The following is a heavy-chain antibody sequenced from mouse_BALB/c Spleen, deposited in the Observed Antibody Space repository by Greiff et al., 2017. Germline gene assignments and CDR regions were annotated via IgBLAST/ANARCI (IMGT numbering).Heavy chain of an antibody. CDR1: GDSITSGY. Sequence: EVQLQESGPSLVKPSQTLSLTCSVTGDSITSGYWNWIRKFPGNKLEYMGYISYSGSTYYNPSLKSRIPITRDTSKNQYYLQLNSVTTEDTATYYCARYGEYGNYDWFAYWGQGTLVTVSA. CDR2: ISYSGST. CDR3: ARYGEYGNYDWFAY. V-gene: IGHV3-8*02. D-gene: IGHD2-10*02. J-gene: IGHJ3*01.